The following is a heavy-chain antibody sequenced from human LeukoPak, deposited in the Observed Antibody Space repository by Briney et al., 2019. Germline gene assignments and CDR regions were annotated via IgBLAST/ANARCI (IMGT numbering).Heavy chain of an antibody. CDR3: ARVGDSSGYFKGFDI. Sequence: SETLSLTCAISGGAISSSNWWNWVRQPPGKGLEWIGEIYHSGSTNYNPSLKSRVTISVDNSKNQFSLKLSSVTAADTAVYYCARVGDSSGYFKGFDIWGQGTMVIVSS. D-gene: IGHD3-22*01. CDR1: GGAISSSNW. CDR2: IYHSGST. V-gene: IGHV4-4*02. J-gene: IGHJ3*02.